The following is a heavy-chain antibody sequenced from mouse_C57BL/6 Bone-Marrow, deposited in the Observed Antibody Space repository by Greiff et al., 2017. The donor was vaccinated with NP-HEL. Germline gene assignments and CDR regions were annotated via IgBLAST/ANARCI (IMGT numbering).Heavy chain of an antibody. D-gene: IGHD1-1*01. J-gene: IGHJ1*03. CDR3: ARPHYYGGGYFDV. Sequence: VQLQQSGPELVKPGASVKISCKASGYSFTSYYIHWVKQRPGQGLEWIGWIYPGSGNTKYNEKFKGKATLTADTSSSTAYMQLSSLTSEDSAVYYCARPHYYGGGYFDVGGTGTTVTVSS. CDR1: GYSFTSYY. CDR2: IYPGSGNT. V-gene: IGHV1-66*01.